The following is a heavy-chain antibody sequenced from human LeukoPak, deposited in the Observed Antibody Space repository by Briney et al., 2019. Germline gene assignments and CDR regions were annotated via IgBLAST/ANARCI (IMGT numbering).Heavy chain of an antibody. V-gene: IGHV3-13*01. CDR3: ARVDRGYSYGSHFDL. CDR1: GFTFSSYD. Sequence: GGSLRLSCAASGFTFSSYDIHWVRQATGKGLEWVSAIGTAGDTYYPGSVKGRFTISRENAKNSLYLQMNSLRAGDTAVYYCARVDRGYSYGSHFDLWGRGTLVTVSS. J-gene: IGHJ2*01. CDR2: IGTAGDT. D-gene: IGHD5-18*01.